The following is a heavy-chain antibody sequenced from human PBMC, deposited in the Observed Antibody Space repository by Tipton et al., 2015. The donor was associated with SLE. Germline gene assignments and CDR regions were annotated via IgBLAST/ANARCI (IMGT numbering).Heavy chain of an antibody. CDR3: ARRTPETRGYYYYMDV. CDR1: GYTFTNYG. V-gene: IGHV1-18*01. CDR2: ISPYNGNT. Sequence: QLVQSGAEVKTPGASVKVSCKASGYTFTNYGISWVRQAPGQGLEWMGWISPYNGNTDSAQNLQGRVTMTADTSTSTAYMELRSLRSDDTAVYYCARRTPETRGYYYYMDVWGKGTTVTVSS. D-gene: IGHD1-14*01. J-gene: IGHJ6*03.